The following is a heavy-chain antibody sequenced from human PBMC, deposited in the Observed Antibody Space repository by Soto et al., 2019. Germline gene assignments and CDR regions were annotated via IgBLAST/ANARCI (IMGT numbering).Heavy chain of an antibody. V-gene: IGHV4-59*08. D-gene: IGHD2-15*01. CDR1: GGSISSYY. Sequence: SETLSLTCTVSGGSISSYYWSWIRQPPGKGLEWIGYIYYSGSTNYNPSLKSRVTISVDTSKNQFSLKLSSVTAADTAVYYCARAPGMVAATRPFDYWGQGTLVTVSS. J-gene: IGHJ4*02. CDR3: ARAPGMVAATRPFDY. CDR2: IYYSGST.